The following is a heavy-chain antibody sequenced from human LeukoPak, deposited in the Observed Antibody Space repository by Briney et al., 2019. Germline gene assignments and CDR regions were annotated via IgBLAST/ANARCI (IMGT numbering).Heavy chain of an antibody. V-gene: IGHV1-2*02. J-gene: IGHJ4*02. CDR3: ARGYSSGPHDY. CDR2: INPNSGGT. Sequence: ASVKVSCKASGYTFTGYYMHWVRQARGQGLEWMGGINPNSGGTNNAQKFQGRVTMTRDTSISTAYMELSRLRSDDTAVYYCARGYSSGPHDYWGQGTLVTVSS. D-gene: IGHD6-19*01. CDR1: GYTFTGYY.